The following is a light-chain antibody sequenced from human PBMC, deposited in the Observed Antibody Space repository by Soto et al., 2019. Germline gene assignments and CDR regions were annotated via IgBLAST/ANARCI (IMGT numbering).Light chain of an antibody. CDR3: QQNNKWPPVT. V-gene: IGKV3-15*01. J-gene: IGKJ4*01. CDR2: GAS. Sequence: EVVRTQSPATVSVSPGEGVTLSCRASQTISNDLAWYQQKPGQAPRLLIYGASTRATGVPARFSGGGSGTEFTLTISSLPSEDFAFYYCQQNNKWPPVTFGGGTKVEIK. CDR1: QTISND.